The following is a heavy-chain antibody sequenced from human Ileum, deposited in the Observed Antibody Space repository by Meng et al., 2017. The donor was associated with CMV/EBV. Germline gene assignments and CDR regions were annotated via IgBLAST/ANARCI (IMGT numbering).Heavy chain of an antibody. V-gene: IGHV3-23*01. D-gene: IGHD6-19*01. Sequence: SGFAFRNYDLGGGRQAPGKGLGWVSAISGGGESTNYADSVKGRFTISRDNSKNTLYLQVNGLRAEDTAVYYCAKARDRLAVASVIDYWGQGTLVTVSS. CDR2: ISGGGEST. CDR1: GFAFRNYD. CDR3: AKARDRLAVASVIDY. J-gene: IGHJ4*02.